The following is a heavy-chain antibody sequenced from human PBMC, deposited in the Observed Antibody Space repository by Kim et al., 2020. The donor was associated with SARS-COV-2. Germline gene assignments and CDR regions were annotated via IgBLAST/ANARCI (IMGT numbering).Heavy chain of an antibody. J-gene: IGHJ4*02. Sequence: GGSLRLSCAASGFTFSSYCMRWVRQAPGKGLEWVSRINSDGSSTSYADSVKGRFTISRDNAKNTLYLQMNSLRAEDTAVYYCAREELRSIAAAGSFWWGQGTLVTVSS. CDR1: GFTFSSYC. D-gene: IGHD6-13*01. CDR2: INSDGSST. CDR3: AREELRSIAAAGSFW. V-gene: IGHV3-74*01.